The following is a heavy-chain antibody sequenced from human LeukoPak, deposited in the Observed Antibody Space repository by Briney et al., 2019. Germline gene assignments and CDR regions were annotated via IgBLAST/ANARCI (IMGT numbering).Heavy chain of an antibody. CDR3: TTDASTMITFGGVIVTGYIDY. V-gene: IGHV3-15*01. J-gene: IGHJ4*02. CDR1: GFTFSNAW. D-gene: IGHD3-16*02. Sequence: GGSLRLSCAASGFTFSNAWMSWVRQAPGKGLEWVGRIKSKTDGGTTDYAAPVKGRFTISRDDSKNTLYLQMNSLKTEDTAVYYCTTDASTMITFGGVIVTGYIDYWGQGTLVTVSS. CDR2: IKSKTDGGTT.